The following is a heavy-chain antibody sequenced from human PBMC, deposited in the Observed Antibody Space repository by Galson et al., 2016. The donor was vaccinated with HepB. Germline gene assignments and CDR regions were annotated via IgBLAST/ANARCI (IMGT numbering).Heavy chain of an antibody. V-gene: IGHV4-4*02. CDR3: ARQRRGGPSDY. D-gene: IGHD5-24*01. J-gene: IGHJ4*02. CDR2: ILHSGRV. Sequence: ETLSLACTVSGASITSDDWWSWVRQPPGRGLEWIGQILHSGRVTYTPSLGGRVTISVDRSNNHFSLRLTSVTAADTALYYCARQRRGGPSDYWGQGMLVIVSS. CDR1: GASITSDDW.